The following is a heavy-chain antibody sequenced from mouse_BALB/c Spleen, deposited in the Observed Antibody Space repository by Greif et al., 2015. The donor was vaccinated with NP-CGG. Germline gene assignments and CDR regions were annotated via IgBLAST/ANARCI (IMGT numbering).Heavy chain of an antibody. CDR3: ARGRGFAY. CDR1: GYTFTSYW. V-gene: IGHV1-7*01. D-gene: IGHD3-3*01. Sequence: QVQLKQSGAELAKPGASVKMSCKASGYTFTSYWMHWVKQRPGQGLEWIGYINPSTGYTEYNQKFKDKATLTADKSSSTAYTQLSSLTSEDSAVYYCARGRGFAYWGQGTLVTVSA. J-gene: IGHJ3*01. CDR2: INPSTGYT.